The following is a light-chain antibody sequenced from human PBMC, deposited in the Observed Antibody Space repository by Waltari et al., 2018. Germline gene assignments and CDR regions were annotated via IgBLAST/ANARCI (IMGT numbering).Light chain of an antibody. Sequence: DVVMTQTPLSLSVTPGQSASISCKSTQSLLHSDGKTYLYWYLHKAGQSPQLLIYEVSCRFSGVPDRFSGSGSGTDFTLKISRVEAEDVGVYYCMQGIHLPWTFGQGTKVEI. J-gene: IGKJ1*01. CDR3: MQGIHLPWT. CDR1: QSLLHSDGKTY. CDR2: EVS. V-gene: IGKV2-29*02.